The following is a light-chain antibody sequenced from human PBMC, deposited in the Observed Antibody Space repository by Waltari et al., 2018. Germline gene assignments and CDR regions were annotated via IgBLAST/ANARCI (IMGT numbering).Light chain of an antibody. V-gene: IGKV3-15*01. CDR1: QSISRN. Sequence: EILMTQSPPTLSVSPGERATLSCRASQSISRNFAWYQPKPGQAPRLLIYGASTRATGIPARFSGSGSGTEFPLTISSLQSEDFAIYYCQQYNNWRTFGQGTKLEI. CDR3: QQYNNWRT. J-gene: IGKJ2*01. CDR2: GAS.